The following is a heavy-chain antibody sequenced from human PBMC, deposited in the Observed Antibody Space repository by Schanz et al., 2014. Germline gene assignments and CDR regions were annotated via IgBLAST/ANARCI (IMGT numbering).Heavy chain of an antibody. Sequence: QVQLVQSGAEVQKPGASVMLSCKTSGYSFNLFGVSWVRQAPGQGLEWMGWISAYNGNMNYAPKFQGRVTMTTDTXXXTAYMELRNLRSXXXXXYYCVRDGDERLVVXXXQWGQGTLVTVSS. D-gene: IGHD3-22*01. CDR3: VRDGDERLVVXXXQ. CDR1: GYSFNLFG. V-gene: IGHV1-18*04. CDR2: ISAYNGNM. J-gene: IGHJ4*02.